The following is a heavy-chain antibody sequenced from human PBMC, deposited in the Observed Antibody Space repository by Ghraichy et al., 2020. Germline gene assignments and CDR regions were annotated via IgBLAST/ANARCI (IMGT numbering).Heavy chain of an antibody. J-gene: IGHJ3*02. Sequence: SETLSLTCTVSGASISSDFYYWTWIRQPAGRGLEWIGRIYTNGRTNSNPSLKSRVSISVDTSKNQFSLKLDSVTAADTAVYYCARVIYYDSSAYANDAFDIWGQGTMVTVSS. V-gene: IGHV4-61*02. D-gene: IGHD3-22*01. CDR3: ARVIYYDSSAYANDAFDI. CDR2: IYTNGRT. CDR1: GASISSDFYY.